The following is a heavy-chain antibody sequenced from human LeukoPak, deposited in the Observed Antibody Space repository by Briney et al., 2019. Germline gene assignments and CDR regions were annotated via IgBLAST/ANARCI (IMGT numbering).Heavy chain of an antibody. CDR3: ARVRSGTSCYD. D-gene: IGHD2-2*01. CDR1: GFTFSSYS. J-gene: IGHJ4*02. CDR2: ISSSSSYI. V-gene: IGHV3-21*01. Sequence: GGSLRLSCAASGFTFSSYSMSWVRQAPGKGLEWVSSISSSSSYIYYADSVKGRFTISRDNAKNSLYLQMNSLRAEDTAVYYCARVRSGTSCYDWGQGTLVTVSS.